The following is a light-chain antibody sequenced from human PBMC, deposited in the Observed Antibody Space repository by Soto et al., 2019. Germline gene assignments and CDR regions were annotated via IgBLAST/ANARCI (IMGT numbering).Light chain of an antibody. J-gene: IGKJ2*01. CDR1: QSIGTY. V-gene: IGKV3-11*01. CDR3: LQRSNWPYT. CDR2: DAS. Sequence: DIVLTQSPATLSLSPGERATLSCRASQSIGTYLAWYQQKPGRAPRLLMYDASKRATGIQARFSGSGSGTDFTLTISTLETEDFAVYYCLQRSNWPYTFGQGTKLEMK.